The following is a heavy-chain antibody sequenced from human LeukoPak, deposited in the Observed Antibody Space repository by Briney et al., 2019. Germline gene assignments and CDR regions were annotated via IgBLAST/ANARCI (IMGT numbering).Heavy chain of an antibody. V-gene: IGHV4-38-2*02. D-gene: IGHD1-26*01. CDR3: ARGVGATNERIYYFDY. CDR1: GYSISSRYY. Sequence: PSETLSLTCTVSGYSISSRYYWGWIRQPPGKGLEWIGSFFHSGSTYYNPSLKGRVTISVDTSKNQFSLNLRAMTAADTAVYYCARGVGATNERIYYFDYWGQGTLVTVSS. CDR2: FFHSGST. J-gene: IGHJ4*02.